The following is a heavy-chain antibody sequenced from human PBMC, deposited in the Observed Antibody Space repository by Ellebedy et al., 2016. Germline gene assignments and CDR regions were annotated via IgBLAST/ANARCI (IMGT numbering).Heavy chain of an antibody. CDR2: ISAYNGNT. V-gene: IGHV1-18*01. CDR1: GYTFTSYG. J-gene: IGHJ5*02. D-gene: IGHD2-2*01. CDR3: ARYSTCSSTSCYWDWFDP. Sequence: ASVKVSCKASGYTFTSYGISWVRQAPGQGLEWMGWISAYNGNTNYAQKLQGKVTMTTDTSTSTAYMELRSLRSDDTAVYYCARYSTCSSTSCYWDWFDPWGQGTLVTVSS.